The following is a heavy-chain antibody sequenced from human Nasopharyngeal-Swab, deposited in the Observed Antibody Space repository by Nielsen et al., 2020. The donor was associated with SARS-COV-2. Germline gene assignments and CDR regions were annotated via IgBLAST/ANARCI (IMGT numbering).Heavy chain of an antibody. CDR2: ISAYNGNT. Sequence: ASVKVSCKASGYTFTSYGISWVRQAPGQGLEWMGWISAYNGNTNYAQKLQGRVTMTTDTSTSTAYMELRSLRSDDTAVYYCARGGWLQSPYYYGMDVWGQGTTVTVSS. CDR1: GYTFTSYG. J-gene: IGHJ6*02. CDR3: ARGGWLQSPYYYGMDV. D-gene: IGHD5-24*01. V-gene: IGHV1-18*01.